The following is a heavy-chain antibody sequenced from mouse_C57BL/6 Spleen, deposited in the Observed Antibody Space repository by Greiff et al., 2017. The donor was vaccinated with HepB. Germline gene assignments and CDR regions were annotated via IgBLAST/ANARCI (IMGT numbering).Heavy chain of an antibody. CDR2: IYPSDSET. CDR3: ARRHSSGYWFAY. CDR1: GYTFTSSW. V-gene: IGHV1-61*01. Sequence: VQLQQPGAELVRPGSSVKLSCKASGYTFTSSWMDWVKQRPGQGLEWIGNIYPSDSETHYNQKFKDKATLTVDKSSSTAYMQLSSLTSEDSAVFYCARRHSSGYWFAYWGQGTLVTVSA. J-gene: IGHJ3*01. D-gene: IGHD3-1*01.